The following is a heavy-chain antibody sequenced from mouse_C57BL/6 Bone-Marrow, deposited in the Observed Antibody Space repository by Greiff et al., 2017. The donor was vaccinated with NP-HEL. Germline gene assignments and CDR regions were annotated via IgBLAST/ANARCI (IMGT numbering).Heavy chain of an antibody. V-gene: IGHV2-6*01. CDR2: IWGVGST. D-gene: IGHD4-1*01. J-gene: IGHJ3*01. CDR3: ASEAGGRFAY. Sequence: VKLMESGPGLVAPSQSLSITCTVSGFSLTSYGVDWVRQSPGKGLEWLGVIWGVGSTNYNSALKSRLSISKDNSKSQVFLKMNSLQTDDTAMYYCASEAGGRFAYWGQGTLVTVSA. CDR1: GFSLTSYG.